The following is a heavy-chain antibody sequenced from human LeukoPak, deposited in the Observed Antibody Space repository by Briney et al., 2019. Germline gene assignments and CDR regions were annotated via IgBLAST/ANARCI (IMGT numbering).Heavy chain of an antibody. D-gene: IGHD2-8*01. J-gene: IGHJ4*02. Sequence: GGSLRLSCAASGFIFNGYSMHWIRQAPGKGLEWVAVISYDGSNAYYEDSVKGRFTISRDNSKYTVDLQMNSLRPEDTAVYYCAAEGSLYYYDFWGKETLVTVSS. CDR3: AAEGSLYYYDF. CDR2: ISYDGSNA. V-gene: IGHV3-30*03. CDR1: GFIFNGYS.